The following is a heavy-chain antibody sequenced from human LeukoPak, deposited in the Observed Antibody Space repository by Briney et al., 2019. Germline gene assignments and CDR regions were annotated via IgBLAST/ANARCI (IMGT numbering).Heavy chain of an antibody. CDR1: GGSISSGDYY. CDR3: ARDRPGGSSLDY. Sequence: PSETLSLTCTVSGGSISSGDYYWSWIRQPPGKGLEWIGYIYYSGSTYYNPSLNSRVTISLETSKNQFSLNLSSVTAADTAVYYCARDRPGGSSLDYWGQGILVTVSS. CDR2: IYYSGST. D-gene: IGHD6-13*01. J-gene: IGHJ4*02. V-gene: IGHV4-61*08.